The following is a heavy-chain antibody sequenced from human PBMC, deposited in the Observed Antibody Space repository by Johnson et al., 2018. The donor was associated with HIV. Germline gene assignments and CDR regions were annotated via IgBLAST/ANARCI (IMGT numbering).Heavy chain of an antibody. D-gene: IGHD5-12*01. J-gene: IGHJ3*02. CDR3: VREGRYSGYDPLKRNAFDI. CDR2: INWNGGST. V-gene: IGHV3-20*04. Sequence: VQLVESGGGVVRPGGSLRLSCAASGFTFDDYGMSWVRQAPGKGLEWVSGINWNGGSTGYADAVQGRFTSPSDTAKNSLYLPMDSLRAEDAAVYFCVREGRYSGYDPLKRNAFDIWGQGTVVTVSS. CDR1: GFTFDDYG.